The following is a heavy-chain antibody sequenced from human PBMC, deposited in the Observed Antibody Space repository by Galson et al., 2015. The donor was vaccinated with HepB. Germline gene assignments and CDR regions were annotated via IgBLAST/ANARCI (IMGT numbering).Heavy chain of an antibody. CDR2: INADNGNT. D-gene: IGHD3-22*01. CDR3: ARYYYDSSGRFDY. J-gene: IGHJ4*02. Sequence: SVKVSCKASGYTFTSYTMHWVRQAPGQRLEWMGWINADNGNTKYSQKFQGRVTITRDTSANTAYMELSSLRSEDTAVYYCARYYYDSSGRFDYWGQGTLVTVSS. V-gene: IGHV1-3*01. CDR1: GYTFTSYT.